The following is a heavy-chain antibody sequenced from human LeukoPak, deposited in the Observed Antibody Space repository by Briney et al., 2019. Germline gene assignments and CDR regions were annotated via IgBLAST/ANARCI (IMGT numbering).Heavy chain of an antibody. D-gene: IGHD6-13*01. CDR3: ARVPYSSSWYSRNNWLDP. V-gene: IGHV1-2*02. J-gene: IGHJ5*02. CDR2: INPNSGGT. Sequence: ASVKVSCKASGYTFTGYYMHWVRQAPGQGLEWMGWINPNSGGTNYAQKFQGRVTMTRDTSISTAYMELSRLRSDDTAVYYCARVPYSSSWYSRNNWLDPWGQGTLVTVSS. CDR1: GYTFTGYY.